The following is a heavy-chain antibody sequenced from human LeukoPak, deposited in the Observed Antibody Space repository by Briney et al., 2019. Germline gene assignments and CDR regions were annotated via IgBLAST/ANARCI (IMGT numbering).Heavy chain of an antibody. J-gene: IGHJ4*02. CDR2: IYYSGST. Sequence: PSETLSLTCAVSGGSISSGGYSWSWIRQPPGKGLEWNGYIYYSGSTYYNPSLKSRVTISVDTSKNQFSLKLSSVTAADTAVYYCARGGYFDSYWGQGTLVTVSS. CDR1: GGSISSGGYS. D-gene: IGHD3-9*01. CDR3: ARGGYFDSY. V-gene: IGHV4-30-4*07.